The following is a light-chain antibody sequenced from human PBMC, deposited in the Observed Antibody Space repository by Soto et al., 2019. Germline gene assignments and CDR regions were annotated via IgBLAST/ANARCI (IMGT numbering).Light chain of an antibody. CDR2: GAS. J-gene: IGKJ1*01. Sequence: EIVMTQSPATLSVSPGERATLSCGASQSVGTHLAWYQQKPGQAPRLLLYGASTRATGIPARFSGSGSGTEFTHTISSLQSEDFAVYCCQQYNKWPRTFGQGTKVEIK. CDR1: QSVGTH. V-gene: IGKV3-15*01. CDR3: QQYNKWPRT.